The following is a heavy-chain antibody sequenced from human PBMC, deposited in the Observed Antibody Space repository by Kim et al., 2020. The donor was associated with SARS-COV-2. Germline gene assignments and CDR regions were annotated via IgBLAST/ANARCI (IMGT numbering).Heavy chain of an antibody. Sequence: ASVKVSCKASGYTFTSYDINWVRQATGQGLEWMGWMNPNSGNTGYAQKFQGRVTMTRNTSISTAYMELSSLRSEDTAVYYCARMPARMYYDILTGYSRPSYYYGMDVWGQGTTVTVSS. D-gene: IGHD3-9*01. J-gene: IGHJ6*02. CDR2: MNPNSGNT. V-gene: IGHV1-8*01. CDR1: GYTFTSYD. CDR3: ARMPARMYYDILTGYSRPSYYYGMDV.